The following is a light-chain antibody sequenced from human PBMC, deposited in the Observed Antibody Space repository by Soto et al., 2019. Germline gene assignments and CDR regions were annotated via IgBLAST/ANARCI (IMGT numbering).Light chain of an antibody. J-gene: IGKJ1*01. CDR1: QSISSW. CDR2: DAS. V-gene: IGKV1-5*01. CDR3: QQYNNWPGT. Sequence: DIQMTQSPSTLSASVGDRVTITCRASQSISSWLAWYQQKPGKAPKLLIYDASSLESGVPSRFSGSGSGTEFTLTISSLQSEDFGVYYCQQYNNWPGTFGQGTKVDIK.